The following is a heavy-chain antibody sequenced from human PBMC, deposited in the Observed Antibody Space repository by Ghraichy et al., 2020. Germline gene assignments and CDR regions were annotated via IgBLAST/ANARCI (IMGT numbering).Heavy chain of an antibody. CDR1: GYTFNTYG. V-gene: IGHV1-18*01. J-gene: IGHJ4*01. D-gene: IGHD3-22*01. Sequence: ASVKVSCKTSGYTFNTYGITWVRQAPGQVLEWVGWISGYNANARYTPTLQGRVTMTIDTSSSTAYMELRSLKFDDTGVYYCARGLVGYYDSSETYLFDYWGHGTLVTVSA. CDR3: ARGLVGYYDSSETYLFDY. CDR2: ISGYNANA.